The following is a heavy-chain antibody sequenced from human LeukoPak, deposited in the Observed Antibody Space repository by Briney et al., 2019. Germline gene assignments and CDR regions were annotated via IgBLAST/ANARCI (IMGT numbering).Heavy chain of an antibody. CDR1: GGSISSGGYY. CDR3: ARGGSRDGYNRPLDY. CDR2: IYYSGST. D-gene: IGHD5-24*01. Sequence: SETLSLTCTVSGGSISSGGYYWSWIRQHPGKGLEWIGYIYYSGSTYYNPSLKSRVTISVDTSKNQFSLKLSSVTAADTAVYYCARGGSRDGYNRPLDYWGQGTLVSVSS. J-gene: IGHJ4*02. V-gene: IGHV4-31*03.